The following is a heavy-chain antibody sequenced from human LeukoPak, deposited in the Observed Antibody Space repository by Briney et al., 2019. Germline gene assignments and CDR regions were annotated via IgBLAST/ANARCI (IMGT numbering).Heavy chain of an antibody. D-gene: IGHD6-19*01. V-gene: IGHV2-5*02. CDR1: GFSLSTTGVG. CDR2: IYWDDDK. J-gene: IGHJ4*02. CDR3: AHRREVAGSFDY. Sequence: SGPTLVNPTQTLTLTCTFSGFSLSTTGVGVGWIRQPPGKALEWLALIYWDDDKRYSPSLKSRLTITKDTSKNQVVLTMTNMGPVDTAAYYCAHRREVAGSFDYWGQGTLVTVSS.